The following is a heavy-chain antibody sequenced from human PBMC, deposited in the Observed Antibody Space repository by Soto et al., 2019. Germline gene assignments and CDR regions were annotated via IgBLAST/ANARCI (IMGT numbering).Heavy chain of an antibody. D-gene: IGHD3-9*01. CDR3: ARYPTRYFDLYYYGMDV. Sequence: GASVKVSCKASGGSFSSYIVSWVRQAPGQGLEWMGRIIPVLGVEYYAQKFQGRVTITADKSTSTAYMELSSLRSEDTAMYYCARYPTRYFDLYYYGMDVWGQGTTVTVSS. CDR1: GGSFSSYI. J-gene: IGHJ6*02. CDR2: IIPVLGVE. V-gene: IGHV1-69*02.